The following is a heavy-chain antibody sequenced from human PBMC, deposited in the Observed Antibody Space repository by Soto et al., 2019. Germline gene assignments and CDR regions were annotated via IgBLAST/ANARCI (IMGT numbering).Heavy chain of an antibody. CDR2: IYYSGST. CDR1: GGSISSSSYY. J-gene: IGHJ6*03. D-gene: IGHD3-3*01. CDR3: ARHLRGYYDFWSGYPGGSAYYYYMDV. Sequence: SETLSLTCTVSGGSISSSSYYWGWIRQPPGKGLEWIGSIYYSGSTYYNPSLKSRVTISVDTSKNQFSLKLSSVTAADTAVYYCARHLRGYYDFWSGYPGGSAYYYYMDVWGKGTTVTVSS. V-gene: IGHV4-39*01.